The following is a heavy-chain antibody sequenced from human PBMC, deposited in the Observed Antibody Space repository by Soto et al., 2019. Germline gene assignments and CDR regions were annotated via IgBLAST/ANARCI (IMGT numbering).Heavy chain of an antibody. V-gene: IGHV5-51*01. CDR1: GYNFTSYW. J-gene: IGHJ5*02. Sequence: EVQLVQSGGEVTKPGESLKISCKGCGYNFTSYWICWGRHMPGKGLAWMGIISPGDSHTRYSPSFPGQVTIAADKAISTAYLQWSSLKASDTAMYDCATDRSGQNWFDPWGQGTLGTVSS. CDR3: ATDRSGQNWFDP. D-gene: IGHD3-22*01. CDR2: ISPGDSHT.